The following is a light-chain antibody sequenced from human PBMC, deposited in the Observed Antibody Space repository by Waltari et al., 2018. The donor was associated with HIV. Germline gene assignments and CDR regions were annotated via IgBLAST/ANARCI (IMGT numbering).Light chain of an antibody. CDR1: AFPNRY. V-gene: IGLV3-25*03. CDR2: KDR. J-gene: IGLJ2*01. CDR3: QSADRSGSHVV. Sequence: SYELTQPPPMSVSPGQTARITCFGDAFPNRYAYWYQQRPGQAPVLVIYKDRERPSGIPERFSGSNSGTTVTLIISGVQPEDEADYYCQSADRSGSHVVFGGGTKVTV.